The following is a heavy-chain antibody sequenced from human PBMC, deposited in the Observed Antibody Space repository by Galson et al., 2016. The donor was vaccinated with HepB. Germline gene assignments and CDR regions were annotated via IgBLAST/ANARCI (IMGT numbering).Heavy chain of an antibody. CDR3: ARRFRYTYGPPYGMDV. CDR1: GYSFTNYG. V-gene: IGHV1-18*01. D-gene: IGHD5-18*01. CDR2: ISTYNGNT. J-gene: IGHJ6*02. Sequence: SVKVSCKASGYSFTNYGISWVRQAPGQGLEWMGWISTYNGNTNYAQKLQGRVTMTTDTSTSTAYMELRSLRSDDTAVYYCARRFRYTYGPPYGMDVWGQGTTVTVSS.